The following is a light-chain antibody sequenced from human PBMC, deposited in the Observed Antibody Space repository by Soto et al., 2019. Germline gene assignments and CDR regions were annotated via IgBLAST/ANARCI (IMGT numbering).Light chain of an antibody. V-gene: IGLV2-14*01. CDR1: SSDVGAYEY. J-gene: IGLJ1*01. Sequence: QSALTQPASVSGSPGQSITISCTGTSSDVGAYEYVSWYQQRPGKAPNYLIYEVRYRPSGVSDRFSGSKSGTTASLTIAVLQAEDEDYYYASSYTTTDPYVFGTGTKLTVL. CDR3: SSYTTTDPYV. CDR2: EVR.